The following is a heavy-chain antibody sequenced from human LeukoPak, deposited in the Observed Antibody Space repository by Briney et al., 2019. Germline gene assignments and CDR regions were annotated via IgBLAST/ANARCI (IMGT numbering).Heavy chain of an antibody. J-gene: IGHJ3*02. V-gene: IGHV3-48*03. CDR3: TRLWGIDAFDI. CDR2: ISSSGSTI. CDR1: GFTFSSYE. D-gene: IGHD3-16*01. Sequence: GGSLRLSCAASGFTFSSYEMNWVRQAPGKGLEWVSYISSSGSTIYYADSVKGRFTISRDNAKNSLYLQMNSLRAEDTAVYYCTRLWGIDAFDIWGQGTMVTVSS.